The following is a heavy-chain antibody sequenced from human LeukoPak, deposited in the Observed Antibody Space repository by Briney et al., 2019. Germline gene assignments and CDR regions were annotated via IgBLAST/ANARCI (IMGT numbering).Heavy chain of an antibody. J-gene: IGHJ4*02. Sequence: APEKGSCEASGYTFTSYGISWVREAPGQGLEWMGWISAYNGNTNYAQKPQGRVTMTTDTSTSTAYMELRSLRSDDTAVYYCASSFYRGSYSADYWGQGTLVTVSS. CDR1: GYTFTSYG. D-gene: IGHD1-26*01. CDR3: ASSFYRGSYSADY. V-gene: IGHV1-18*01. CDR2: ISAYNGNT.